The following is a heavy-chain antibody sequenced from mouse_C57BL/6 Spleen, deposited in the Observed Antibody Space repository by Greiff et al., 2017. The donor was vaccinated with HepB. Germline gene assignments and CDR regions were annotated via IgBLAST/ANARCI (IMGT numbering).Heavy chain of an antibody. CDR2: IHPNSGST. J-gene: IGHJ4*01. CDR3: ARGIYYESSYAMDY. D-gene: IGHD2-4*01. CDR1: GYTFTSYW. V-gene: IGHV1-64*01. Sequence: QVQLQQPGAELVKPGASVKLSCKASGYTFTSYWMHWVKQRPGQGLEWIGMIHPNSGSTKYNEKFKSKATLTVDKSSSTAYMQLSSLTSEDSAVYYCARGIYYESSYAMDYWGQGTSVTVSS.